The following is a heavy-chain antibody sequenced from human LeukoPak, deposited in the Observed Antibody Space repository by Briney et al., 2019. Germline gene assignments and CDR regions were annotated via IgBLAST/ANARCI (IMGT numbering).Heavy chain of an antibody. CDR1: GFTFSDYY. V-gene: IGHV3-23*01. Sequence: PGGSLRLSCAASGFTFSDYYMNWVRQAPGKGLAWVSGISGSGDSTYYADSVRGRFTISRDNSKNTLFLQMNSLRAEDTAVYYCAKADRRSDLPYYFDYWGQGTLVTVSS. J-gene: IGHJ4*02. CDR3: AKADRRSDLPYYFDY. CDR2: ISGSGDST.